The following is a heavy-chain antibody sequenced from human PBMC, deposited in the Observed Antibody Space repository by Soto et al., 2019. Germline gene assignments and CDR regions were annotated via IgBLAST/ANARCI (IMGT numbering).Heavy chain of an antibody. Sequence: QVQLVQSGVEVKKPRASVKVSCKASGYTFISHGISWVRQAPGQGLERMRWISGKNGNTNYAQKLQGRVTLTTDTSTSTGYMELRRRRSDDTAVYYCARVSSSIVVVPDYGMVVWGQGTTITVSS. CDR3: ARVSSSIVVVPDYGMVV. CDR2: ISGKNGNT. CDR1: GYTFISHG. J-gene: IGHJ6*02. D-gene: IGHD2-15*01. V-gene: IGHV1-18*04.